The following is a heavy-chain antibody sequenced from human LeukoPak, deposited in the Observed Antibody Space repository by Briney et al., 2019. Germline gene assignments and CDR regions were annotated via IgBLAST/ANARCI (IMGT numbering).Heavy chain of an antibody. CDR3: AKDLKTMVRGVIYAFDI. CDR1: GFTFSSNW. J-gene: IGHJ3*02. Sequence: GGSLRLSCAASGFTFSSNWMSWVRQAPGKGLEWVSAISGSGGSTYYADSVKGRFTISRDNSKNTLYLQMNSLRAEDTAAYYCAKDLKTMVRGVIYAFDIWGQGTMVTVSS. D-gene: IGHD3-10*01. CDR2: ISGSGGST. V-gene: IGHV3-23*01.